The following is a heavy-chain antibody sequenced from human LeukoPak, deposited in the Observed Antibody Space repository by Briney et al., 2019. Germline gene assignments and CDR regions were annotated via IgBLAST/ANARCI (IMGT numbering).Heavy chain of an antibody. D-gene: IGHD3-22*01. Sequence: KASETLSLTCTVSGGSISSYYWSWIRQPPGKGLEWIGYIYYSGTPDYNPSLKGRVTISVDTSKNQFSLTVNSVTAADTAVYYCARGVTYYSGDAEYWGQGALVIVSS. J-gene: IGHJ4*02. CDR3: ARGVTYYSGDAEY. CDR1: GGSISSYY. CDR2: IYYSGTP. V-gene: IGHV4-59*01.